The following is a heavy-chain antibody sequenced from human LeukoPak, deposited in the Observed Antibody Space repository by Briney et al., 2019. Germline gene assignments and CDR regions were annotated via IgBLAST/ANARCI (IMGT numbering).Heavy chain of an antibody. D-gene: IGHD3-22*01. J-gene: IGHJ6*02. Sequence: ASVKVSCKASGYTFTGYYMHWVRQAPGQGLEWMGWISAYNGNTNYAQKLQGRVTMTTDTSTSTAYMELRSLRSDDTAVYYCARVPPITMIVVVITTHYGMDVWGQGTTVTVSS. CDR2: ISAYNGNT. CDR3: ARVPPITMIVVVITTHYGMDV. V-gene: IGHV1-18*04. CDR1: GYTFTGYY.